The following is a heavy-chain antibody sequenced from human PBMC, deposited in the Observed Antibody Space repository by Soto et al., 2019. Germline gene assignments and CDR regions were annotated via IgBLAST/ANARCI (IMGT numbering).Heavy chain of an antibody. V-gene: IGHV4-59*01. D-gene: IGHD2-21*01. Sequence: QVQLQESGPGLVKPSETLSLTCTVSGGSIINYYWSWVRQSPGEGLEWIAYISHSGNTHYNPSLKSRVTIAVDASKDQFSLQLTSVTAADTAVYYCGRVWEPDNWGLQAFDIWGQGTLVAVSS. CDR1: GGSIINYY. J-gene: IGHJ3*02. CDR3: GRVWEPDNWGLQAFDI. CDR2: ISHSGNT.